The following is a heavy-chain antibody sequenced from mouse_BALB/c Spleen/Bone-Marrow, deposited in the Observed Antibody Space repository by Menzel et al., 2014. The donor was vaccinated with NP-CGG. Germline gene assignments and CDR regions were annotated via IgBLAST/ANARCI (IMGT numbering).Heavy chain of an antibody. V-gene: IGHV1-4*01. CDR2: INPSTGYT. D-gene: IGHD1-2*01. Sequence: VQLQQSGTVLARPGASVKMSCKASGYTFTSYTMHWVKERPGQGLEWIGYINPSTGYTNYSQKFKDKATLTADKSSSTAYMQLSSLTSEDSAVYYCARSSFLRSYFDYWGQGTTLTVSS. J-gene: IGHJ2*01. CDR3: ARSSFLRSYFDY. CDR1: GYTFTSYT.